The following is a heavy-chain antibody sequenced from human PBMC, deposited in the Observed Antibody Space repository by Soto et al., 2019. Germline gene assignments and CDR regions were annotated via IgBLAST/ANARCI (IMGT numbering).Heavy chain of an antibody. V-gene: IGHV4-31*03. Sequence: QVQLQESGPGLVKPSQTLSLTCTVSGGSISSGGYYWSWIRQHPGKGLEWIGYIYYSGSTYYNPSLKRRVTISVDTSKNQFSLKLSSVTAADTAVYYCARAWFGELSPYQLDYWGQGTLVTVSS. D-gene: IGHD3-10*01. CDR3: ARAWFGELSPYQLDY. CDR2: IYYSGST. CDR1: GGSISSGGYY. J-gene: IGHJ4*02.